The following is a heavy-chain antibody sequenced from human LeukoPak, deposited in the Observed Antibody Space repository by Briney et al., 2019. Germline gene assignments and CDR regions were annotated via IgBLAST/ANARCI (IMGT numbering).Heavy chain of an antibody. CDR3: ARSLTGYSFIDY. Sequence: SETLSLTCTVSGGSISSHYWSWIRQPPGKGLEWIGYIYYSGSTNYNPSLKSRVTISVDTSKNQFSLKLSSVTAADTAMYYCARSLTGYSFIDYWGQGTLVTVSS. CDR1: GGSISSHY. J-gene: IGHJ4*02. CDR2: IYYSGST. V-gene: IGHV4-59*11. D-gene: IGHD3-9*01.